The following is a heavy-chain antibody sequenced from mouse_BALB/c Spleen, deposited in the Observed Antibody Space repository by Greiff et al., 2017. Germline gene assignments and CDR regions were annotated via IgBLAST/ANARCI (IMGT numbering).Heavy chain of an antibody. Sequence: EVMLVESGGGLVKPGGSLKLSCAASGFTFSDYYMYWVRQTPEKRLEWVATISDGGSYTYYPDSVKGRFTISRDNAKNNLYLQMSSLKSEDTAMYYCARSYWGKNAMDYWGQGTSVTVSS. CDR2: ISDGGSYT. D-gene: IGHD6-5*01. CDR3: ARSYWGKNAMDY. CDR1: GFTFSDYY. V-gene: IGHV5-4*02. J-gene: IGHJ4*01.